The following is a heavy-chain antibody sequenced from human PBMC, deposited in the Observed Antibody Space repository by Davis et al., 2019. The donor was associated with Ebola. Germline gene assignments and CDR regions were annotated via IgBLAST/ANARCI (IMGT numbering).Heavy chain of an antibody. CDR1: GFVFRNYV. CDR3: AKDNRNIWSEV. V-gene: IGHV3-23*01. J-gene: IGHJ3*01. Sequence: GESLKISCAASGFVFRNYVMSWVRQAPGKGLEWVSTYGTSTDTYYADSVKDRFTISRDNSKNTLYLQMNGLRVEDTAIYYCAKDNRNIWSEVWGQGTMVTVSS. D-gene: IGHD2/OR15-2a*01. CDR2: GTSTDT.